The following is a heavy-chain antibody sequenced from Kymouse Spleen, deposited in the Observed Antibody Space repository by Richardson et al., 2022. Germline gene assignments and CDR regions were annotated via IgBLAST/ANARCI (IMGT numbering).Heavy chain of an antibody. CDR3: AKDSGVGATFDY. CDR2: ISWNSGSI. V-gene: IGHV3-9*01. CDR1: GFTFDDYA. D-gene: IGHD1-26*01. Sequence: EVQLVESGGGLVQPGRSLRLSCAASGFTFDDYAMHWVRQAPGKGLEWVSGISWNSGSIGYADSVKGRFTISRDNAKNSLYLQMNSLRAEDTALYYCAKDSGVGATFDYWGQGTLVTVSS. J-gene: IGHJ4*02.